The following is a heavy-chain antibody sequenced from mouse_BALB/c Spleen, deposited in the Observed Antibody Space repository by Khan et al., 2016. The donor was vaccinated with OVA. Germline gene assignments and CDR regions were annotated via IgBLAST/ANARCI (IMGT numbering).Heavy chain of an antibody. Sequence: QIQLVQSGPELKKPGETVRISCKASGYTFTTAGIQWVQKMPGKGLKWIGWINTHSGVPKYAEDFKGRFAFSLEISVNTAYLQITNLKNEDTATYVSARGGAAYYRTDGGAMEYWGQGTSVTVSS. J-gene: IGHJ4*01. V-gene: IGHV9-4*02. D-gene: IGHD2-12*01. CDR3: ARGGAAYYRTDGGAMEY. CDR2: INTHSGVP. CDR1: GYTFTTAG.